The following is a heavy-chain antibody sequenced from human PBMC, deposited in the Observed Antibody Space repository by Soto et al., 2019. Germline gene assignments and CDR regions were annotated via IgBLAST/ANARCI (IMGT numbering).Heavy chain of an antibody. CDR2: ISAYNGNT. D-gene: IGHD3-22*01. V-gene: IGHV1-18*01. CDR1: GYTFTSYG. J-gene: IGHJ4*02. Sequence: ASVKVSCKASGYTFTSYGISWVRQAPGQGLEWMGWISAYNGNTNYAQKLQGRVTMTTDTSTSTAYMELRSLRSDDTAVYYCARYLYYYDSSGASFDYWGQGTLVIVSS. CDR3: ARYLYYYDSSGASFDY.